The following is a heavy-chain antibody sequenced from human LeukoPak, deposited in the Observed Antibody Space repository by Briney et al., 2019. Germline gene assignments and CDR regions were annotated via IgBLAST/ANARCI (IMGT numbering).Heavy chain of an antibody. D-gene: IGHD3-16*01. CDR3: TTVDVGGSHGY. V-gene: IGHV3-15*01. J-gene: IGHJ4*02. Sequence: GGSLKLPCEASGFTFTNAWMSWVRQAPGKGLEWVGRIKSKTDGGTTDYAAPVKGRFTISRDDSENTLFLQMNSLKTEDTAVYYCTTVDVGGSHGYWGQGTLVTVPS. CDR2: IKSKTDGGTT. CDR1: GFTFTNAW.